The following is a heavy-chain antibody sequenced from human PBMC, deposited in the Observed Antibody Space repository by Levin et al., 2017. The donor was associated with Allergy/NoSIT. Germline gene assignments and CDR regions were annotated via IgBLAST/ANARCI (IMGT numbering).Heavy chain of an antibody. CDR2: ITVSGGST. V-gene: IGHV3-23*01. J-gene: IGHJ6*02. Sequence: ASVKVSCAASGFTFSTYAMSWVRQAPGKGLEWVSAITVSGGSTYYADSVKGRFTVSRDNSNNTLFLQMNTLRAEDTAIYYCAKDRGFCSGTGCYYYYGMDVWGPGTTVTVSS. CDR3: AKDRGFCSGTGCYYYYGMDV. D-gene: IGHD2-2*01. CDR1: GFTFSTYA.